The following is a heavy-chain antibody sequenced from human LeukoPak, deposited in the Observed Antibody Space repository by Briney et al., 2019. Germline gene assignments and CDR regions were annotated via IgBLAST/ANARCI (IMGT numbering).Heavy chain of an antibody. Sequence: ASVKVSCKASGYTFTSYGISWVRQAPGQGREWMGWISAYNGNTNYAQKLQGRVTMTTDTSTSTAYMELRSLRSDDTAVYYCARDLGYYYDSSGYYPGYHYYMDVWGKGTTVTVSS. V-gene: IGHV1-18*01. J-gene: IGHJ6*03. CDR3: ARDLGYYYDSSGYYPGYHYYMDV. D-gene: IGHD3-22*01. CDR1: GYTFTSYG. CDR2: ISAYNGNT.